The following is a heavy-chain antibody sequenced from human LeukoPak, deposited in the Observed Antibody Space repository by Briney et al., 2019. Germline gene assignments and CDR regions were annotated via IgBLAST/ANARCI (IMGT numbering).Heavy chain of an antibody. V-gene: IGHV1-69*13. CDR3: ASYDSSGYYYVGPFDY. CDR2: IIPIFGTA. J-gene: IGHJ4*02. CDR1: GGTFSSYA. D-gene: IGHD3-22*01. Sequence: SVKVSCKASGGTFSSYAISWVRQAPGQGLEWMGGIIPIFGTANYAQKFQGRVTITADESTRTAYMELSSLRSEDTAVYYCASYDSSGYYYVGPFDYWGQGTLVTVSS.